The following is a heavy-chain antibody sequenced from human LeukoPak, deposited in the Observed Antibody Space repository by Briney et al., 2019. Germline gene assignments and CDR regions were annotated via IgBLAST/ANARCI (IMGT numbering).Heavy chain of an antibody. D-gene: IGHD3-22*01. J-gene: IGHJ1*01. V-gene: IGHV4-39*01. CDR2: IYYSGRT. CDR3: ARRRYYDGSGYLE. Sequence: PSETXXLTXSXXGDSVSRSXSYWDWIRQPRGKGLEWIGTIYYSGRTYYSPSLKGRVTMCVEQANNQFSLNLRSVTAADTAVYYCARRRYYDGSGYLEWGQGTLLSVSS. CDR1: GDSVSRSXSY.